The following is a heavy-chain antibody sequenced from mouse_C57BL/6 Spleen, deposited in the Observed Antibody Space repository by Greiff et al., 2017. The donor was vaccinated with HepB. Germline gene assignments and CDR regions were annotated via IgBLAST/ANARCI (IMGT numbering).Heavy chain of an antibody. J-gene: IGHJ1*03. CDR3: AGDGYYDWYFDV. V-gene: IGHV1-64*01. D-gene: IGHD2-3*01. Sequence: VQLQQPGAELVKPGASVKLSCKASGYTFTSYWMHWVKQRPGQGLEWIGMIHPNSGSTNYNEKFKSKATLTVDKSSSTAYMQLSSLTSEDSAVYYCAGDGYYDWYFDVWGTGTTVTVSS. CDR2: IHPNSGST. CDR1: GYTFTSYW.